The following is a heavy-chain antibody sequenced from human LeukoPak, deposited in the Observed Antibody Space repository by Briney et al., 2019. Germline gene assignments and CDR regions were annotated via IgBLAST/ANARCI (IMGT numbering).Heavy chain of an antibody. CDR3: ARDANGELKWFDP. V-gene: IGHV1-3*01. Sequence: GASVKVSCKASGYTFTTYAIHWVRQAPGQRLEWMGWINVGTGDTTYSQRWQDRVTITRDTSASTVYMGLSSLRSEDTAVYYCARDANGELKWFDPWGQGTLVTVSS. CDR1: GYTFTTYA. J-gene: IGHJ5*02. D-gene: IGHD2-8*01. CDR2: INVGTGDT.